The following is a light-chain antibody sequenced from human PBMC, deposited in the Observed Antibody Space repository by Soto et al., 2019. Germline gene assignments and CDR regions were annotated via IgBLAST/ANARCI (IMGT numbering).Light chain of an antibody. CDR2: GVS. CDR1: QPVNNN. J-gene: IGKJ1*01. CDR3: QQYNNWPPWT. Sequence: IEMTQSPATLSASPGXRATLSCRASQPVNNNLAWYQHKPGQAPRLLIYGVSTRATGISARFSGGGSVTEFTLTISSLQSEDFAVYYCQQYNNWPPWTFGQGTKVDIK. V-gene: IGKV3-15*01.